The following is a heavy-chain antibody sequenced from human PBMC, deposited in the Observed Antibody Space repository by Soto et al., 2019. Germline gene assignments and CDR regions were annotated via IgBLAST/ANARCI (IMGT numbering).Heavy chain of an antibody. D-gene: IGHD3-16*02. V-gene: IGHV2-5*02. Sequence: SGPTLVNPTQTLTLTCTFSGFSLSTSGVGVGWIRQPPGKALEWLALIYWDDDKRYSPSLRSRLTITKDTSKNQVVLTMTNMDPVDTATYYCAHRRGDYMRGSYRLADAFDIWGQRTTVTVSS. CDR3: AHRRGDYMRGSYRLADAFDI. J-gene: IGHJ3*02. CDR2: IYWDDDK. CDR1: GFSLSTSGVG.